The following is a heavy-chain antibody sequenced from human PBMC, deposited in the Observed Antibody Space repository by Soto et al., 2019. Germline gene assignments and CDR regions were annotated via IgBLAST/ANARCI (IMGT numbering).Heavy chain of an antibody. CDR1: GGSISSGGYS. J-gene: IGHJ6*02. D-gene: IGHD3-16*01. CDR3: AGATYGMDV. CDR2: IYHSGST. V-gene: IGHV4-30-2*01. Sequence: SETLSLTCAVSGGSISSGGYSWSWIRQPPGKGLEWIGYIYHSGSTYYNPSLKSRVTISVDRSKNQFSLKLSSVTAADTAVYYCAGATYGMDVWGQGTTVTVSS.